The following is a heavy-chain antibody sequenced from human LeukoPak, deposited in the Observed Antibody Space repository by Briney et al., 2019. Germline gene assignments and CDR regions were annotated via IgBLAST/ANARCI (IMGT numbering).Heavy chain of an antibody. D-gene: IGHD3-10*01. CDR3: ARDLRTHYYGSGSYKD. J-gene: IGHJ4*02. Sequence: GASVKVSCKASGGTFSSYAISWVRQAPGQGLEWMGGIIPIFGTANYAQKFQGRVTITADESTSTAYMELSSLRSEDTAVYYCARDLRTHYYGSGSYKDWGQGTLVTVSS. CDR2: IIPIFGTA. CDR1: GGTFSSYA. V-gene: IGHV1-69*13.